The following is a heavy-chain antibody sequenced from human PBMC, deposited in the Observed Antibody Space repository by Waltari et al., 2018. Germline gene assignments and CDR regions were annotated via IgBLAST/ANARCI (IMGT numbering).Heavy chain of an antibody. Sequence: EVQLVESGGGLVQPGRSLRLSCTASGFTFGDYAMSWFRQAPGEGLEWVGFIKSKTYVGTAEYAASVKGRFTFSRDDSKSIAYLQLNSLKTEDTAVYYCTRDLWYSSSWYRDYWGQGTLVTVSS. CDR1: GFTFGDYA. CDR3: TRDLWYSSSWYRDY. J-gene: IGHJ4*02. D-gene: IGHD6-13*01. V-gene: IGHV3-49*03. CDR2: IKSKTYVGTA.